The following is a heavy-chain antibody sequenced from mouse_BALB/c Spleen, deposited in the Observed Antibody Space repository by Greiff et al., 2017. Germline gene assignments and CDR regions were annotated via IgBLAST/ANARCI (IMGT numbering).Heavy chain of an antibody. CDR1: GFNIKDTY. CDR2: IDPANGNT. CDR3: ARAYDYPPCAMDY. V-gene: IGHV14-3*02. J-gene: IGHJ4*01. D-gene: IGHD1-2*01. Sequence: EVQLQESGAELVKPGASVKLSCTASGFNIKDTYMHWVKQRPEQGLEWIGRIDPANGNTKYDPKFQGKATITADTSSNTAYLQLSSLTSEDTAVYYCARAYDYPPCAMDYWGQGTSVTVSS.